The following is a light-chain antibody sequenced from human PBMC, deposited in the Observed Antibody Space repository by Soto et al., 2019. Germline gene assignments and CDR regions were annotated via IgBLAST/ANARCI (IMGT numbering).Light chain of an antibody. V-gene: IGLV2-23*01. Sequence: QSVLTQPASVSGSPGQSITISCTGTSSDVGSYNFVSWYQQHPGKAPKLMIYEASKRPSGVSNRFSGSKSGNTASLTISGPQPEDEADYYCCSYAGSSTYVFGAGTKVT. CDR3: CSYAGSSTYV. CDR1: SSDVGSYNF. CDR2: EAS. J-gene: IGLJ1*01.